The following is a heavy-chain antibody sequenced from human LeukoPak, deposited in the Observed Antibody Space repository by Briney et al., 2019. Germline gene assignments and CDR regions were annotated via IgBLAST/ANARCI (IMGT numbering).Heavy chain of an antibody. J-gene: IGHJ4*02. D-gene: IGHD6-19*01. CDR2: ISYDGSNK. Sequence: PGGSLRLSCAASGFTFSSYAMHWVRQAPGKGLEWVAVISYDGSNKYYADSVKGRFTISRDNSKNTLYLQMNSLRAEDTAVYYCAKGRSYSSGWSWGFVTGDYWGQGTLVTVSS. CDR1: GFTFSSYA. CDR3: AKGRSYSSGWSWGFVTGDY. V-gene: IGHV3-30*04.